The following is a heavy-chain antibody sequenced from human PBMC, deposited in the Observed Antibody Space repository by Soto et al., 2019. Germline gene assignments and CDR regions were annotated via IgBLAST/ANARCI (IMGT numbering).Heavy chain of an antibody. V-gene: IGHV3-53*01. CDR2: LYSGGNT. D-gene: IGHD3-22*01. CDR3: ARGTPTYFYDSGGYY. CDR1: GFTVRTNY. J-gene: IGHJ4*02. Sequence: EVQLVESGGGLIQPGGSLRLSCAASGFTVRTNYMSWVRQAPGKGLEWVSVLYSGGNTYYADSVKGRFTISRDNSKNTLYLQMNSLRAEDTAVYYCARGTPTYFYDSGGYYWGQGTLVTGSS.